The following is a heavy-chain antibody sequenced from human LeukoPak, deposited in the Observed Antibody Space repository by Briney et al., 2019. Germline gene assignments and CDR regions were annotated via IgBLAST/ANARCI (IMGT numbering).Heavy chain of an antibody. CDR1: GGTFSSYA. D-gene: IGHD3-3*01. CDR2: IIPIFGTA. CDR3: ARSGIRNYDFWSGPFDY. Sequence: SVKVSCKASGGTFSSYAISWVRQAPGQGLEWMGRIIPIFGTANYAQKFQGRVTITTDEFTSTAYMELSSLRSEDTAVYYCARSGIRNYDFWSGPFDYWGQGTLVTVSS. J-gene: IGHJ4*02. V-gene: IGHV1-69*05.